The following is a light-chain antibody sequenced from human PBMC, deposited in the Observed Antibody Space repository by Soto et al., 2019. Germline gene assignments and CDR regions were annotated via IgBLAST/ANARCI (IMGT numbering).Light chain of an antibody. CDR2: EVS. Sequence: QSVLTHPASLSVSPGQSITIACAGTSSDVGGYHLVSWYQQHPGKDPKLLIYEVSKPPSGVSNRFSGSKSGNTDSLTISGLQAEDEDDYYCGSYAGSSIDVFGTGTKLTVL. CDR1: SSDVGGYHL. V-gene: IGLV2-23*02. CDR3: GSYAGSSIDV. J-gene: IGLJ1*01.